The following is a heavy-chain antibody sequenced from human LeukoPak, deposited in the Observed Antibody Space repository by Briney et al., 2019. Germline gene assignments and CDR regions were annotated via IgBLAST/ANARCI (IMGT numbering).Heavy chain of an antibody. V-gene: IGHV4-61*02. Sequence: SETLSLTCTVSGGSISSGSYYWSWIRQPAGKGLEWIGRIYTSGSTNYNPSLKSRVTISVDTSKNQFSLKLSSVTAADTAVYYCARASSSWHYFDYWGQGTLVTVSS. CDR2: IYTSGST. CDR1: GGSISSGSYY. CDR3: ARASSSWHYFDY. D-gene: IGHD6-13*01. J-gene: IGHJ4*02.